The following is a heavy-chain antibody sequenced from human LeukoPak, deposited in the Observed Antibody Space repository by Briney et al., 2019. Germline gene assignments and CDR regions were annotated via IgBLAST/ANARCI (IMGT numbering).Heavy chain of an antibody. CDR1: GGSISSGNYY. CDR3: AGPYDSSGYYYNDAFDM. Sequence: PSQTLSLTCTVSGGSISSGNYYWSWIRQPAGKGLEWIGRISISGSTNYNPSLKSRVTISVDTSKNQLSLKLSSLTAADTAVYYCAGPYDSSGYYYNDAFDMWGQGTMVTVSS. V-gene: IGHV4-61*02. J-gene: IGHJ3*02. CDR2: ISISGST. D-gene: IGHD3-22*01.